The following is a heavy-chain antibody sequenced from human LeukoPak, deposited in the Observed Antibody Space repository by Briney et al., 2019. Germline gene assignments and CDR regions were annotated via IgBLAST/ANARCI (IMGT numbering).Heavy chain of an antibody. D-gene: IGHD6-13*01. CDR1: GGSINSYY. Sequence: KASETLSLTCTVSGGSINSYYWSWIRQPPGKGLEWIGYISYSGRTNYNPSLKSRVTISVDTSKNQFSLKLSSVTAADTAVYYCAREASSTSNSSWYGRRWHAFDIWGQGTMVTVSS. J-gene: IGHJ3*02. CDR2: ISYSGRT. CDR3: AREASSTSNSSWYGRRWHAFDI. V-gene: IGHV4-59*01.